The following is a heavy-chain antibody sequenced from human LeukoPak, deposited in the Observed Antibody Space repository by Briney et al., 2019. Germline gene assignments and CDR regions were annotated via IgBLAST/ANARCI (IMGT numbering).Heavy chain of an antibody. CDR1: GYTFTGYY. J-gene: IGHJ6*02. CDR2: INPNSGGT. V-gene: IGHV1-2*02. Sequence: ASVKVSCKASGYTFTGYYMHWVRQAPGQGLEWKGWINPNSGGTNYAQKFQGRVTMTRDTSISTAYMELSRLRSDDTAVYYCARRSPYGSAYGMDVWGQGTTVTVSS. D-gene: IGHD3-10*01. CDR3: ARRSPYGSAYGMDV.